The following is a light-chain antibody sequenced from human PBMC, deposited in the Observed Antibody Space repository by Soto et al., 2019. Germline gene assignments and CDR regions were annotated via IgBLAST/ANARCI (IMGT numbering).Light chain of an antibody. V-gene: IGLV2-8*01. CDR1: SSDVGGYEY. CDR3: SSFATSGTTVI. Sequence: QSVLTQPPSASGSPGQSVTISCTGSSSDVGGYEYVSWYQQHPGKAPKLIIYEVIKRPSGISDRFSGSKSGNTASLTISGLQAEDESDYYCSSFATSGTTVIFGGGTKLTVL. J-gene: IGLJ2*01. CDR2: EVI.